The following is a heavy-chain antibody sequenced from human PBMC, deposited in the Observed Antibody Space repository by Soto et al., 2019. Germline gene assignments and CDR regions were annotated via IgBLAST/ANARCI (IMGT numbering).Heavy chain of an antibody. CDR3: AKSMIAARQYYYYYYGMDV. D-gene: IGHD6-6*01. CDR1: GFTFSSYG. CDR2: ISYDGSNK. Sequence: SGGSLRLSCAASGFTFSSYGMHWVRQAPGKGLEWVAVISYDGSNKYYADSVKGRFTISRDNSKNTLYLQMNSLRAEDTAVYYCAKSMIAARQYYYYYYGMDVWGQGTTVTVSS. J-gene: IGHJ6*02. V-gene: IGHV3-30*18.